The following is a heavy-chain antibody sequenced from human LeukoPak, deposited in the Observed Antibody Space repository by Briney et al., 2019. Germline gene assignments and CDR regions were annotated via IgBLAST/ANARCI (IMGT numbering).Heavy chain of an antibody. J-gene: IGHJ4*02. V-gene: IGHV1-46*01. CDR2: INPSGGTT. Sequence: ASVKVSCKASGYTFTSYYIHRVRQAPGQGLEWMGIINPSGGTTNYAQKFQGRVTMTRDTSTSTVYMELSSLRSEDTAVYYCAREKSSSGLDYWGQGTLVTVSS. D-gene: IGHD6-6*01. CDR1: GYTFTSYY. CDR3: AREKSSSGLDY.